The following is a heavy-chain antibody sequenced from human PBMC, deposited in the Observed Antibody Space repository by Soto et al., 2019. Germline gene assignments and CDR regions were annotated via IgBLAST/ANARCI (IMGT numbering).Heavy chain of an antibody. D-gene: IGHD6-19*01. Sequence: QLQLQESGPGLVKPSETLSLTCTVSGGSISSSSYYWGWIRQPPGKGLEWIGSIYYSGSTYYNPSRKSRVTISVDTSKNQFSLKLSSVTAADTAVYYCARLFGYSSGWPDYWGQGTLVTVSS. V-gene: IGHV4-39*01. CDR3: ARLFGYSSGWPDY. CDR1: GGSISSSSYY. CDR2: IYYSGST. J-gene: IGHJ4*02.